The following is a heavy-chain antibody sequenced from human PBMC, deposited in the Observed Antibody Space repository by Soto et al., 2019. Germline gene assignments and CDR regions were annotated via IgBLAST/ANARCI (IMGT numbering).Heavy chain of an antibody. Sequence: PGGSLRLSCAASGFTFSSCAMSWVRQAPGKGLEWVSGIGGSGDDTEYTDSVKGRFTISRDNAKNSLYLQMNSLRAEDTAVYYCARELDGIDVWGQGTTVTVSS. CDR2: IGGSGDDT. V-gene: IGHV3-23*01. J-gene: IGHJ6*02. CDR1: GFTFSSCA. CDR3: ARELDGIDV.